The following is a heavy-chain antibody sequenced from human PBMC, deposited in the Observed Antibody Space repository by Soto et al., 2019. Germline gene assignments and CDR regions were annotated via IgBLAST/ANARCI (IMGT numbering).Heavy chain of an antibody. Sequence: QVQLVQSGAELKKPGASVNLSCEASGYSFTSYYIYWVRQPPGQGLEWMALIDPSDGSTDFARNFQGRGTLTTDTSTSTVYMELRGLTSEDTAVYFCARDTSSNSPYYGMDVWGQGNTVTVSS. CDR2: IDPSDGST. CDR1: GYSFTSYY. J-gene: IGHJ6*02. CDR3: ARDTSSNSPYYGMDV. V-gene: IGHV1-46*01. D-gene: IGHD5-18*01.